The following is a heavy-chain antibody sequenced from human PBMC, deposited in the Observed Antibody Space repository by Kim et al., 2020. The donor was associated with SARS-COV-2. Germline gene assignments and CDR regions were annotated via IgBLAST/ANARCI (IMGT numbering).Heavy chain of an antibody. Sequence: GGSLRLSCAASGFTFSSYGMHWVRQAPGKGLEWVAVISYDGSNKYYADSVKGRFTISRDNSKNTLYLQMNSLRAEDTAVYYCARGYCSSTSCYFYYYYYYGMDVWGQGTTVTVSS. CDR1: GFTFSSYG. V-gene: IGHV3-30*03. D-gene: IGHD2-2*01. CDR3: ARGYCSSTSCYFYYYYYYGMDV. J-gene: IGHJ6*02. CDR2: ISYDGSNK.